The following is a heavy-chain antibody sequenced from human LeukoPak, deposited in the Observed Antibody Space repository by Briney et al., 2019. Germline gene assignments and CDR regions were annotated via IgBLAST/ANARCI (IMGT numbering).Heavy chain of an antibody. Sequence: PGGSLRLSCAASGFTFSSYGMHWVRQAPGKGLEWVAFIRYDGSNKYYADSVKGRFTISRDNSKNTLYLQMNSLRAEDTAVYYCAKGVYYGDYASFDYWGQGTLVTVSS. CDR3: AKGVYYGDYASFDY. J-gene: IGHJ4*02. CDR2: IRYDGSNK. CDR1: GFTFSSYG. V-gene: IGHV3-30*02. D-gene: IGHD4-17*01.